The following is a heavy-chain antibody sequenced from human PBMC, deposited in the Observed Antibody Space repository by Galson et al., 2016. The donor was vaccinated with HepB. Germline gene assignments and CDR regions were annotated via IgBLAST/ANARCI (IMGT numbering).Heavy chain of an antibody. Sequence: SLRLSCAASGFTFKTYVMHWVRQAPGRGLEWVAAISHDGNKKYFADSVKGRFTVSRDNSMNNLFLQMSSLRVDDTAVYYCARGDPWYSSGWGPDHSGQGTLVSVSS. CDR3: ARGDPWYSSGWGPDH. J-gene: IGHJ4*02. V-gene: IGHV3-33*01. CDR2: ISHDGNKK. D-gene: IGHD6-19*01. CDR1: GFTFKTYV.